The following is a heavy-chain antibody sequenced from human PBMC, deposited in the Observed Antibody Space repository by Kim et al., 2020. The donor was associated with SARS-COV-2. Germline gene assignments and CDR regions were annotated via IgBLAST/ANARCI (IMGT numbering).Heavy chain of an antibody. D-gene: IGHD4-17*01. CDR1: GGSISSSNW. CDR3: ARGCMTTVNPYGMDV. CDR2: IYHSGST. Sequence: SETLSLTCAVSGGSISSSNWWSWVRQPPGKGLEWIGEIYHSGSTNYNPSLKSRVTISVDKSKNQFSLKLSSVTAADTAGYYCARGCMTTVNPYGMDVWGQGTTVTVSS. J-gene: IGHJ6*02. V-gene: IGHV4-4*02.